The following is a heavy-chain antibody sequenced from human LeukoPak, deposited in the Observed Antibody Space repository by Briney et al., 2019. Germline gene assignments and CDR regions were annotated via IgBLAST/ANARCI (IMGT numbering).Heavy chain of an antibody. Sequence: SVKVSCKASGGTFSSYAISWVRQAPGQGLEWMGGIIPIFGTASYAQKFQGRVTITTDESTSTAYMELSSLRSEDTAVYYCARVSRYCSSTSCYFGYYYYYMDVWGKGTTVTVSS. CDR2: IIPIFGTA. CDR1: GGTFSSYA. D-gene: IGHD2-2*01. J-gene: IGHJ6*03. CDR3: ARVSRYCSSTSCYFGYYYYYMDV. V-gene: IGHV1-69*05.